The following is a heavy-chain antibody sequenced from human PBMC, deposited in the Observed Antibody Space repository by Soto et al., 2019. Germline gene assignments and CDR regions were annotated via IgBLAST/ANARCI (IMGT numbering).Heavy chain of an antibody. CDR3: ARDGRGYYDSSGYSMGYGMDV. J-gene: IGHJ6*02. CDR1: GGTFSSYT. CDR2: IIPILGIA. D-gene: IGHD3-22*01. V-gene: IGHV1-69*04. Sequence: SVKVSCKASGGTFSSYTISWVRQAPGQGLEWMGRIIPILGIANYAQKFQGRVTITADKSTSTAYMELSSLRSEDTAVYYCARDGRGYYDSSGYSMGYGMDVWG.